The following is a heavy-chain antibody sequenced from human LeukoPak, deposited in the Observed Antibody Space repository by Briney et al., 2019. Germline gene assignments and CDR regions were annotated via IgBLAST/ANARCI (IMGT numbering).Heavy chain of an antibody. V-gene: IGHV3-48*04. Sequence: PGGSLRLSCAASGVTFSSYSMNWVRQAPGKGLEWVSYISSSGSTIYYTDSVKGRFTISRDNAKNSLYLQMNSLRAEDTAVYYCAREKWLGNWNDVLPAFDIWGQGTMVTVSS. CDR1: GVTFSSYS. J-gene: IGHJ3*02. CDR2: ISSSGSTI. D-gene: IGHD1-1*01. CDR3: AREKWLGNWNDVLPAFDI.